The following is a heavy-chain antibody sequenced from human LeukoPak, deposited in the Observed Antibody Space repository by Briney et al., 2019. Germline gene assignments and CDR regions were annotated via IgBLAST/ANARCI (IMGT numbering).Heavy chain of an antibody. Sequence: PGGSLRLSCAASGFTFSSYWTHWVRQALGKGLVWVSRINSDGSSTSYADSVKGRFIISRDNAKNTLPLQMNSLRAEDTAVVYCVRVACSSMTSCATVDYWGQGTLVTVSS. V-gene: IGHV3-74*01. D-gene: IGHD2-2*01. CDR1: GFTFSSYW. CDR3: VRVACSSMTSCATVDY. J-gene: IGHJ4*02. CDR2: INSDGSST.